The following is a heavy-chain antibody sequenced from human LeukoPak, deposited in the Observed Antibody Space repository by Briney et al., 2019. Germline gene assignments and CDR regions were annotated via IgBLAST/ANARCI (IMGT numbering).Heavy chain of an antibody. D-gene: IGHD5-12*01. CDR2: IYYSGST. Sequence: SETLSVTCTVSGGSISSDYRSWLRHPPGKGLEWIGYIYYSGSTNYNPSLKSRVTISVDTSKNQFSLKLSSVTAADTAVYYCARGGGGYDPIDYWGQGTLVTVSS. V-gene: IGHV4-59*01. CDR1: GGSISSDY. CDR3: ARGGGGYDPIDY. J-gene: IGHJ4*02.